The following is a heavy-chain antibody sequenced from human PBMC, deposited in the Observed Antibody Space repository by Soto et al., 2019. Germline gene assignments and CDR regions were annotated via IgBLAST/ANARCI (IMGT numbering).Heavy chain of an antibody. CDR2: TYYRSKWYN. CDR1: GDSVSSNSVG. Sequence: SPTLSLTCAISGDSVSSNSVGWNWIRQSPSRGLEWLGRTYYRSKWYNEYAVSVKSRVTINPDTSKNQFSLQLKFVTPEDTAVYYCARVGRYYFDYWGQGTLVTVSS. V-gene: IGHV6-1*01. D-gene: IGHD1-26*01. J-gene: IGHJ4*02. CDR3: ARVGRYYFDY.